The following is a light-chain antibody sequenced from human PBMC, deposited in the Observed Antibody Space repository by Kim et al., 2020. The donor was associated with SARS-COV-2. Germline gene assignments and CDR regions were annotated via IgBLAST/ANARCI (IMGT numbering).Light chain of an antibody. CDR1: SGSIASSY. J-gene: IGLJ3*02. CDR2: EDH. Sequence: NFMLTQPHSVSESPGKTVTISCTRSSGSIASSYVQWFQQRPASAPTTVIYEDHHRPSGVPGRFSGSTDRSSNSASLTISGLEFEDEADYYCQSYDNTNWVLGGGTQLTVL. CDR3: QSYDNTNWV. V-gene: IGLV6-57*03.